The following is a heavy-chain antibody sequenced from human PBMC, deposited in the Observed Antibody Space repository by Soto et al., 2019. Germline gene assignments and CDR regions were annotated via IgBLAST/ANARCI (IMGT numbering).Heavy chain of an antibody. CDR1: GFTFDDYA. Sequence: EVQLVESGGGLVQPGRSLRLSCAASGFTFDDYAMHWVRQAPGKGLEWVSGIGTAGDTYYPGSVKGRFTISRENAKNSLYLQMNSLRAGDTAVYYCARGRTYYYDSSGYYDTPFDYWGQGTLVTVSS. CDR3: ARGRTYYYDSSGYYDTPFDY. D-gene: IGHD3-22*01. CDR2: IGTAGDT. J-gene: IGHJ4*02. V-gene: IGHV3-13*01.